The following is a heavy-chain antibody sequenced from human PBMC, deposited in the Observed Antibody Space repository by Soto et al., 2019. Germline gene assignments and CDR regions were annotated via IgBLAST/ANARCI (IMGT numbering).Heavy chain of an antibody. CDR2: IYWDDDK. J-gene: IGHJ1*01. Sequence: QITLKESGPTLVKPTQTLTLTCTFSGFSLSTTGVAVGWIRQPPGKALEWLATIYWDDDKRYSPSLHSRLAITRHTSNNPXDLXVXTIHPVDPATYSCAHTYPPYYRDRSGYYTRLEYFQPRGQGTLVTVSS. CDR1: GFSLSTTGVA. CDR3: AHTYPPYYRDRSGYYTRLEYFQP. D-gene: IGHD3-22*01. V-gene: IGHV2-5*02.